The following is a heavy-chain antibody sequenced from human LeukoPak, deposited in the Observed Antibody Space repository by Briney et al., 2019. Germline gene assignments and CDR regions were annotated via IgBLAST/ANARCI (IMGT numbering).Heavy chain of an antibody. Sequence: GGSLRLSCAASGFTFSSYWMHWVRQAPGKGLVWVSRINSDGSSTSYADSVKGRFTISRDNAKNALYLQMNSLRAEDTAVYYCARRVVVPAAPYYFDYWGQGTLVTVSS. CDR3: ARRVVVPAAPYYFDY. CDR1: GFTFSSYW. J-gene: IGHJ4*02. D-gene: IGHD2-2*01. V-gene: IGHV3-74*01. CDR2: INSDGSST.